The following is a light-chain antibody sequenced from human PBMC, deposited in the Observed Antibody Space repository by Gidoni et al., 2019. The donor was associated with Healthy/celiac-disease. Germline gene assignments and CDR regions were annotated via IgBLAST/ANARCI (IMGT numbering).Light chain of an antibody. CDR2: GKN. V-gene: IGLV3-19*01. CDR1: SLRSYY. Sequence: SSELTQDPAVSVALGQTGRITCQGDSLRSYYASWYQQKPGQAPVLLIYGKNNRPSGIPDRFSGSSSGNTASLTITGAQAEDEADYYCNSRDSSGNHVVFGGGTKLTVL. CDR3: NSRDSSGNHVV. J-gene: IGLJ2*01.